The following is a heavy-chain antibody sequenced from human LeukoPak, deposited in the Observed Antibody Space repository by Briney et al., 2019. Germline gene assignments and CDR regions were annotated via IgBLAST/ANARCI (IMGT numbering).Heavy chain of an antibody. D-gene: IGHD5-18*01. V-gene: IGHV4-59*01. CDR2: IHYTGST. CDR1: GGSISSYY. J-gene: IGHJ4*02. Sequence: SETLSLTCTVSGGSISSYYWSWIRQPPGRGLEWIGYIHYTGSTNYKSSLKSRVTISVDKSKNQFSLKLRSVTAADTAVYYCARDRYIYGSEDRFDYWGQGTLVTVSS. CDR3: ARDRYIYGSEDRFDY.